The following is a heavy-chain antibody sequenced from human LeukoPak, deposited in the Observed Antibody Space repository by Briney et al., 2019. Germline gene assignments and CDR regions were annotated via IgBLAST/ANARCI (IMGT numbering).Heavy chain of an antibody. Sequence: QPGGSLRLSCAASGFTFSTYGMNWVRQAPGKGLEWVANIKRDGSEKYYMDSVKGRFTISRDNAKNSLYLQMNSLRAEDTAVYYCARDRYSSGGLDVWGQGTTATVSS. CDR1: GFTFSTYG. J-gene: IGHJ6*02. CDR2: IKRDGSEK. D-gene: IGHD3-22*01. CDR3: ARDRYSSGGLDV. V-gene: IGHV3-7*04.